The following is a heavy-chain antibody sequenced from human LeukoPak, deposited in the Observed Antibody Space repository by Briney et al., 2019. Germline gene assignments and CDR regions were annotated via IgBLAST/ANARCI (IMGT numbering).Heavy chain of an antibody. CDR1: GGSISSNNYY. J-gene: IGHJ4*02. Sequence: PSETLSLTCTVSGGSISSNNYYWGWIRQPPGKGLEWVANIYYSWNTYYNPSLKRRTTISVDTFNNQFSLRLTSVTAADTAVYYCARVPPLYDSGNYYKGTHFDYWGQGTLVTVSS. CDR2: IYYSWNT. CDR3: ARVPPLYDSGNYYKGTHFDY. V-gene: IGHV4-39*07. D-gene: IGHD3-10*01.